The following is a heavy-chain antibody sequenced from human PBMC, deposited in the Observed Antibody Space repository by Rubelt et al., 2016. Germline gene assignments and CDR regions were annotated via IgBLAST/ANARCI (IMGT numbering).Heavy chain of an antibody. CDR3: GLRWFGELFRRDY. V-gene: IGHV1-69*01. D-gene: IGHD3-10*01. CDR1: GGTFRSYA. Sequence: QVQLVQSGAEVKKPGSSVKVSCKASGGTFRSYAISWVRQAPGQGLEWMGGIIPIFGTANYAQKFQGRVTITADESTSTSYMELSSLRSEDAAVYYYGLRWFGELFRRDYWGQGTLVTVSS. CDR2: IIPIFGTA. J-gene: IGHJ4*02.